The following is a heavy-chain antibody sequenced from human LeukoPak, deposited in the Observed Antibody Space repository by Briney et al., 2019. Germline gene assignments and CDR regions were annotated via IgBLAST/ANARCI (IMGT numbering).Heavy chain of an antibody. D-gene: IGHD6-13*01. J-gene: IGHJ3*02. V-gene: IGHV4-39*07. CDR1: GGSISSSSYY. CDR2: IYYSGGT. Sequence: SETLSLTCTVSGGSISSSSYYWGWIRQPPGKGLEWIGSIYYSGGTYYNPSLKSRVTISVDTSKNQFSLKLSSVTAADTAVYYCAGYSSSYAFDIWGQGTMVTVSS. CDR3: AGYSSSYAFDI.